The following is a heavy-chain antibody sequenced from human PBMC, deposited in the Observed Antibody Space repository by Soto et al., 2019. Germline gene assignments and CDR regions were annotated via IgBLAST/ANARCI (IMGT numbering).Heavy chain of an antibody. D-gene: IGHD2-2*01. Sequence: PGGSLRLSCAASGFTFSSYAMSWVRQAPGKGLKWVSAISGSGGSTYYADSVKGRFTISRDNSKNTLYLQMNSLRAEDTALYHCARSNCSSTSCYAYYYYYYMDVWGKGTTVTVSS. CDR1: GFTFSSYA. CDR3: ARSNCSSTSCYAYYYYYYMDV. CDR2: ISGSGGST. J-gene: IGHJ6*03. V-gene: IGHV3-23*01.